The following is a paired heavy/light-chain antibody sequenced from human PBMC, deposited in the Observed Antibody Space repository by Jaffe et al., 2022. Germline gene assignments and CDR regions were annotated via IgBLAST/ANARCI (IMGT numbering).Light chain of an antibody. V-gene: IGLV2-8*01. Sequence: QSALTQPPSASGSPGQSVTISCTGTSSDVGGYNYVSWYQQHPGKAPKLMIYEVSKRPSGVPDRFSGSKSGNTASLTVSGLQAEDEADYYCSSYAGSNNSYVFGTGTKVTVL. CDR3: SSYAGSNNSYV. CDR2: EVS. CDR1: SSDVGGYNY. J-gene: IGLJ1*01.
Heavy chain of an antibody. V-gene: IGHV4-38-2*02. CDR2: IYHSGST. J-gene: IGHJ6*03. CDR3: ARDLRYFDIYYYYYMDV. CDR1: GYSISSGYY. D-gene: IGHD3-9*01. Sequence: QVQLQESGPGLVKPSETLSLTCAVSGYSISSGYYWGWIRQPPGKGLEWIGSIYHSGSTYYNPSLKSRVTISVDTSKNQFSLKLSSVTAADTAVYYCARDLRYFDIYYYYYMDVWGKGTTVTVSS.